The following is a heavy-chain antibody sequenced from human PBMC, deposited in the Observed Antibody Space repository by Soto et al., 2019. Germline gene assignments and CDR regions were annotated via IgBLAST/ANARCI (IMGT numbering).Heavy chain of an antibody. V-gene: IGHV4-30-4*01. D-gene: IGHD4-17*01. Sequence: SETLSLTCAVSGASISSGENYWSWIRQPPGKGLEWIGCIHYIGSTYYNPSLKSRVAMSVDTSKNLFSLRLSSVSATDTAVYFCARKVDYGVERALDNWGQGTQVTVSS. J-gene: IGHJ4*02. CDR2: IHYIGST. CDR3: ARKVDYGVERALDN. CDR1: GASISSGENY.